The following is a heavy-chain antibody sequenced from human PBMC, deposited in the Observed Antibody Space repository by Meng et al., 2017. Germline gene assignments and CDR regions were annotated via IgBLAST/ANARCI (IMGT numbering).Heavy chain of an antibody. CDR2: IYSGGST. CDR1: GFSVTTSY. J-gene: IGHJ4*02. Sequence: EVQLAETGGVLIQPGGSLGLSCTASGFSVTTSYMSWVRQAPGKGLEWVSVIYSGGSTYYADSVKGRFSISRDNSKNTLYLQMNSLRAEDTAVYFCARDSSSGWYHNYWGQGTLVTVSS. D-gene: IGHD6-19*01. CDR3: ARDSSSGWYHNY. V-gene: IGHV3-53*02.